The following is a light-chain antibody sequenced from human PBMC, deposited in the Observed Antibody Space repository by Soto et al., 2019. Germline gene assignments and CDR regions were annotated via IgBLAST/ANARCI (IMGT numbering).Light chain of an antibody. CDR3: QQYGRT. CDR1: QSISTNY. V-gene: IGKV3-20*01. J-gene: IGKJ5*01. CDR2: VAS. Sequence: EVVLTQSPGTLSLSPGERATLSCRASQSISTNYLAWYQQKPGQAPKLLIYVASSRLTGIPDRFSGSGSGTDFTLTISRLEPEDFALYYCQQYGRTFGQGTRLDIK.